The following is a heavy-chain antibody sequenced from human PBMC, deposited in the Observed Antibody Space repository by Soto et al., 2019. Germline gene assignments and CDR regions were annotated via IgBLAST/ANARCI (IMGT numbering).Heavy chain of an antibody. Sequence: EVQLVESGGGLVQPGGSLRLSCAASGFTFSSYAMHWVRQAPGKGLEYVSGISGNGDSTYYADSVKGRFTISRDNSKKTLFLQMGSLRTGDMAVYYCARGKATVVTRPFDYWGQGTLVTVSS. CDR3: ARGKATVVTRPFDY. CDR2: ISGNGDST. V-gene: IGHV3-64*07. D-gene: IGHD4-17*01. CDR1: GFTFSSYA. J-gene: IGHJ4*02.